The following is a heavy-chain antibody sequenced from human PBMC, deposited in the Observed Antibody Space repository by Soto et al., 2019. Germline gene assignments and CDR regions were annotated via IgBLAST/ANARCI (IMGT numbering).Heavy chain of an antibody. Sequence: GESLKISCQGSGYRFSSYWIAWVRQMPGKGLEWMGIIYPGDSDTMYSPSFQGQVTFSADKSTSTAYLQWSSLKASDTAMYYCARQGSNGAYYYYGMDVWGQGTTVTVSS. CDR1: GYRFSSYW. V-gene: IGHV5-51*01. CDR3: ARQGSNGAYYYYGMDV. CDR2: IYPGDSDT. J-gene: IGHJ6*02. D-gene: IGHD2-8*01.